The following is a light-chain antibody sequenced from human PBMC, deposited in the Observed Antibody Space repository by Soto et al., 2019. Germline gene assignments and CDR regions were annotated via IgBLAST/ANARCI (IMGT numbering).Light chain of an antibody. Sequence: QSALTQPPSASGSPGQSVTISCTGTSSDVGTYNYVSWYQQHPGKAPRLMIYEVSERPSGVPDRFSGSKSDNTASLTVSGLQAEDEADYYCSSYAGSNSFVFGTGTKLTVL. CDR3: SSYAGSNSFV. CDR1: SSDVGTYNY. J-gene: IGLJ1*01. CDR2: EVS. V-gene: IGLV2-8*01.